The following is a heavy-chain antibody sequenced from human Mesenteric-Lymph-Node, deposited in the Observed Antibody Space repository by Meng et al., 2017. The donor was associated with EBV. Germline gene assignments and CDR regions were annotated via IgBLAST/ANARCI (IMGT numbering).Heavy chain of an antibody. CDR1: GGSVSSGSYY. CDR2: IYYSGST. V-gene: IGHV4-61*01. CDR3: ARGELLWDY. J-gene: IGHJ4*02. D-gene: IGHD2-2*01. Sequence: QVQLQEAGPGLVKPSGTLSLTCTVSGGSVSSGSYYWSWIRQPPGKGLEWIGYIYYSGSTNYNPSLKSRVTISVDTSKNQFSLKLSSVTAADTAVYFCARGELLWDYWGQGTLVTVSS.